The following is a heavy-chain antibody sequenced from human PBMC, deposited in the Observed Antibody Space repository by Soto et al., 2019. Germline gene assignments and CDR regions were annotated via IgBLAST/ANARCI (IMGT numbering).Heavy chain of an antibody. CDR1: GAAINGGGYF. J-gene: IGHJ5*02. V-gene: IGHV4-39*01. D-gene: IGHD3-10*01. CDR2: TYYTGST. Sequence: PSETLSLTCSVSGAAINGGGYFWGWARQPPGRGLEWIGSTYYTGSTSLSPSLRSRVPMSVDTSNNQFSMKLRSLTAADTAVYFCSKYGLPTGGSGYGGFSWFDPWGQGILVTVSS. CDR3: SKYGLPTGGSGYGGFSWFDP.